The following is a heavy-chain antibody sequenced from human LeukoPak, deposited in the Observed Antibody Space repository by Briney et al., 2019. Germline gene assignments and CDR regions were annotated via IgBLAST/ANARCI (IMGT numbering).Heavy chain of an antibody. CDR3: ARGKYGDYDWFDP. V-gene: IGHV1-2*02. Sequence: ASVKVSCEASGYTFTGYYMHWVRQAPGQGLEWMGWINPNSGGTNYAQKFQGRVTMTRDTSISTAYMELSRLRSDDTAVYYCARGKYGDYDWFDPWGQGTLVTVSS. D-gene: IGHD4-17*01. CDR1: GYTFTGYY. J-gene: IGHJ5*02. CDR2: INPNSGGT.